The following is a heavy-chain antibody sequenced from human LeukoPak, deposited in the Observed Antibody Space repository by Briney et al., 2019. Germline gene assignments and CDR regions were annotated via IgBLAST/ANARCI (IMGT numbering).Heavy chain of an antibody. CDR1: GYTFTSCS. V-gene: IGHV1-18*01. CDR2: ISTYNGNT. J-gene: IGHJ4*02. D-gene: IGHD6-6*01. CDR3: KDRWRDGSSSFDN. Sequence: ASVKVSCKASGYTFTSCSINWVRQAPGQGLEWMGWISTYNGNTNYAQKLQGRVTMTTDTSTSTAYMELRSLRSDDTAVYYAKDRWRDGSSSFDNWGQGTLVTVSS.